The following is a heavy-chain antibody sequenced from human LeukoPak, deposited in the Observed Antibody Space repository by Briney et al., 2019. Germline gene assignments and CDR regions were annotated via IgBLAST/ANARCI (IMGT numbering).Heavy chain of an antibody. CDR1: GGSISSYY. D-gene: IGHD6-13*01. V-gene: IGHV4-4*07. J-gene: IGHJ5*02. CDR2: IYTSGST. Sequence: SETLSLTCTVSGGSISSYYWSWIRQPAGKGLEWIGRIYTSGSTNYNPSLKSRVTMSVDTSKNQFSLKLSSVTAADTAVYYCAREVAAAGTQWVSYNWFDPWGQGTLVTVSS. CDR3: AREVAAAGTQWVSYNWFDP.